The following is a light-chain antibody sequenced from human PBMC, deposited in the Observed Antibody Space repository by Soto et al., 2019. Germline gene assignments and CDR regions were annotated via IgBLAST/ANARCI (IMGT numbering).Light chain of an antibody. V-gene: IGKV1-5*03. CDR1: ESISSW. CDR3: QQYNDFSRT. J-gene: IGKJ1*01. Sequence: DIRMNQSPSTLSASIGDRVTITCRASESISSWSAWYQQKPGKAPKLLIFKASSLESGVPSRFSGSGSGTEFTLTISSLQPDDFATYYCQQYNDFSRTFGQGTKV. CDR2: KAS.